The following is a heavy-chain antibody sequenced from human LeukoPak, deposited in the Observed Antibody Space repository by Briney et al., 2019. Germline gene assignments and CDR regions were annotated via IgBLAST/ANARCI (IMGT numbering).Heavy chain of an antibody. CDR3: ATHINMVRGIDAFDI. Sequence: GGSLRLSCAASGFTFSSYAMSWVRQTPGKGLEWVSTFSSSGGSTYYADSVKGRFTISRDNSKNTLYLQMNSLRAEDTAVYYCATHINMVRGIDAFDIRGQGTMVTVSS. CDR1: GFTFSSYA. CDR2: FSSSGGST. D-gene: IGHD3-10*01. J-gene: IGHJ3*02. V-gene: IGHV3-23*01.